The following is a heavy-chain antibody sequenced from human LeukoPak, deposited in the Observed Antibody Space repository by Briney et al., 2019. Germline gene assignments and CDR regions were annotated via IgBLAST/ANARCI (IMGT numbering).Heavy chain of an antibody. CDR1: GFTFSSYS. Sequence: GGSLRLSCAASGFTFSSYSMNWVRQAPGKGLKWVGFIASETYGGTAEYAASVKGRFIISRDDSKSIAYLQMNSLKTEDTAVYYCTRDQTPYYWGQGTLVTVSS. CDR2: IASETYGGTA. V-gene: IGHV3-49*04. J-gene: IGHJ4*02. CDR3: TRDQTPYY.